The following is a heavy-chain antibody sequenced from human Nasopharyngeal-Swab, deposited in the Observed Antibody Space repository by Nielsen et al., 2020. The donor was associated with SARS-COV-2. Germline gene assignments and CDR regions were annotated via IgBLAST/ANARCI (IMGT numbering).Heavy chain of an antibody. J-gene: IGHJ6*02. CDR1: GFTFSSFA. CDR2: ISYDASYK. V-gene: IGHV3-30-3*01. CDR3: AREGSLGGMDV. Sequence: GESLKISCAASGFTFSSFAMHWVRQAPGKGLEWVAVISYDASYKYYADSVKGRFTISRDNSKNTLYLQMNSLRAEDTAVYYCAREGSLGGMDVWGQGTTVTVSS.